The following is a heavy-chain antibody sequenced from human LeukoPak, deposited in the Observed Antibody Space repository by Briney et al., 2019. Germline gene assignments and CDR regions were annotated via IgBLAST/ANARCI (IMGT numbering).Heavy chain of an antibody. CDR2: IKQDGSEK. Sequence: SGGSLRLSCAASGFTFSNYWMSWVRQAPGKGLEWVANIKQDGSEKFYVGSVKGRFTISRDNAKNSLYLQMNSLRAEDTAVYYCARDLYEYSSSSPFDYWGQGTLVTVSS. J-gene: IGHJ4*02. CDR3: ARDLYEYSSSSPFDY. D-gene: IGHD6-6*01. CDR1: GFTFSNYW. V-gene: IGHV3-7*01.